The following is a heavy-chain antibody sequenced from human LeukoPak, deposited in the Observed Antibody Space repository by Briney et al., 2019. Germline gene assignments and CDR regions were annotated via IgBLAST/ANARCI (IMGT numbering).Heavy chain of an antibody. V-gene: IGHV5-51*01. CDR3: ARSYNWNYRRFDP. CDR1: GYSFTSYW. CDR2: IYPGDSDT. J-gene: IGHJ5*02. D-gene: IGHD1-7*01. Sequence: PGESLKISCKGSGYSFTSYWIGWVRQMPGKGLEWMGIIYPGDSDTRYSPSFQGQVTISADKSINTAYLQWSSLKASDTAMYYCARSYNWNYRRFDPWGQGTLVTVSS.